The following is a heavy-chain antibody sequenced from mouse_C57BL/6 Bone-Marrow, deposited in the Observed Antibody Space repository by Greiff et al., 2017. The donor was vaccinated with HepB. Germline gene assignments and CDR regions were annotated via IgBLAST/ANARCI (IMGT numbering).Heavy chain of an antibody. CDR3: ARKGTTVVDWYFDV. CDR2: INPYNGGT. Sequence: SGPVLVKPGASVKMSCKASGYTFTDYYMNWVKQSHGKSLEWIGVINPYNGGTSYNQKFKGKATLTVDKSSSTAYMELNSLTSEDSAVYYCARKGTTVVDWYFDVWGTGTTVTVSS. V-gene: IGHV1-19*01. J-gene: IGHJ1*03. D-gene: IGHD1-1*01. CDR1: GYTFTDYY.